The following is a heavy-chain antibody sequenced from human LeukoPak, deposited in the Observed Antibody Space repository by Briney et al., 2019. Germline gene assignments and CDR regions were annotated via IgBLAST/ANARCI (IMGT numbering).Heavy chain of an antibody. CDR1: GFTFDDYA. J-gene: IGHJ3*02. CDR3: AKGYSSSGGGFDI. V-gene: IGHV3-9*03. CDR2: INWNSDSI. Sequence: PGGSLRLSCAAPGFTFDDYAMHWVRQAPGKGLEWVSGINWNSDSIGYAGSVKGRFTISRDNAKNSLFLQMNSLRADDMALYYCAKGYSSSGGGFDIWGQGTMVTVSS. D-gene: IGHD6-13*01.